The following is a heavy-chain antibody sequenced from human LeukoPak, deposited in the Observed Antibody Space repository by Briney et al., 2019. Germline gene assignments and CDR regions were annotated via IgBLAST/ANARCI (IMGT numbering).Heavy chain of an antibody. V-gene: IGHV1-69*05. J-gene: IGHJ4*02. CDR2: IIPIFGTA. CDR3: ARRSGD. Sequence: SVKVSCKASGYTFTGYYMHWVRQAPGQGLEWMGGIIPIFGTANYAQKFQGRVTITTDESTSTAYMELSSLRSEDTAVYYCARRSGDWGQGTLVTVSS. CDR1: GYTFTGYY.